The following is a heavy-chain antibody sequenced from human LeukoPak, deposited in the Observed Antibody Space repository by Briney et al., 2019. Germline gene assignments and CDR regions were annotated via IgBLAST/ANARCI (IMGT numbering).Heavy chain of an antibody. CDR2: IYYSGST. D-gene: IGHD4-17*01. Sequence: SETLSLTCTVSGVSLSSDYWSWIRQPPGKGLEWIGYIYYSGSTNYNPSLKSRVTISVDTSKNQFSLKLSSVTAADTAVYYCARHNYGDYIVFNYWGQGTLVTVSS. CDR1: GVSLSSDY. V-gene: IGHV4-59*08. J-gene: IGHJ4*02. CDR3: ARHNYGDYIVFNY.